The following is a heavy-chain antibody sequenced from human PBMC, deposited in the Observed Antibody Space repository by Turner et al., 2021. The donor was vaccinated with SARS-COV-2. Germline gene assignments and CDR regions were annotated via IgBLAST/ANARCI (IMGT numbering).Heavy chain of an antibody. CDR3: ARDLMEVGGMDV. Sequence: EVQLVESGGGLIQPGGSLRLSCAASGLTVSSNYMSLVRQAPGKGLEWVSVIYSGGSTYYADSVKGRFTISRDNSKNTLYLQMNSLRAEDTAVYYCARDLMEVGGMDVWGQGTTVTVSS. CDR1: GLTVSSNY. V-gene: IGHV3-53*01. CDR2: IYSGGST. D-gene: IGHD3-3*01. J-gene: IGHJ6*02.